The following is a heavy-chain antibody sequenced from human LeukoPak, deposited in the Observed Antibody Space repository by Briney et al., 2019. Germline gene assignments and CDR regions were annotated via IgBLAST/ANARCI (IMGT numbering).Heavy chain of an antibody. CDR3: ARDVGRYYGSGTPRY. D-gene: IGHD3-10*01. Sequence: ASVTVSCTASGYTFTSYGISWVRQAPGQGLEWMGWISAYNGNTNYAQKLQGRVTMTTDTSTSTAYMELRSLRSDDTAVYYCARDVGRYYGSGTPRYWGQGTLVTVSS. V-gene: IGHV1-18*01. CDR2: ISAYNGNT. J-gene: IGHJ4*02. CDR1: GYTFTSYG.